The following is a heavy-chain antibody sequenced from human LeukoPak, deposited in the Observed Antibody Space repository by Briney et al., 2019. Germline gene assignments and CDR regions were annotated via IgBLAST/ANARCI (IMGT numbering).Heavy chain of an antibody. D-gene: IGHD4-17*01. CDR1: GFTFSSFS. V-gene: IGHV3-21*04. CDR2: TSSSSAYT. Sequence: PGGSLRLSCAASGFTFSSFSMIWVRQASGKGLEWDSSTSSSSAYTFYAESGKGRFTISRDNSKNTLYLQMNSLRAEDTAVYYCARDLYGDLDFDIWGQGTMVTVSS. CDR3: ARDLYGDLDFDI. J-gene: IGHJ3*02.